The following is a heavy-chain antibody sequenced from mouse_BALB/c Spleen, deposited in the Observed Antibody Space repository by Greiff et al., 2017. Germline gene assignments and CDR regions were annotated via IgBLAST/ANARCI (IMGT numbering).Heavy chain of an antibody. Sequence: EVQRVESGPGLVKPSQSLSLTCSVTGYSITSGYYWNWIRQFPGNKLEWMGYISYDGSNNYNPSLKNRISITRDTSKNQFFLKLNSVTTEDTATYYCAREGISPCFAYWGQGTLVTVSA. V-gene: IGHV3-6*02. CDR3: AREGISPCFAY. CDR1: GYSITSGYY. J-gene: IGHJ3*01. D-gene: IGHD6-2*01. CDR2: ISYDGSN.